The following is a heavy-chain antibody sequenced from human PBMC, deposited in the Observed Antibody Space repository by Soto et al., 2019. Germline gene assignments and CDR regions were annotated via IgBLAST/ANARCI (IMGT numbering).Heavy chain of an antibody. V-gene: IGHV4-39*01. Sequence: QLQLQESGPGLVKPSETLSLTCTVSGGSISSSSYYWGWIRQPPGKGLEWIGSIYYSGGTYYNPSLKSRVTISVDTSKNQFSLKLSSVTAADTAVYYCARGLTRDYYDSSGYLDYWGQGTLVTVSS. CDR3: ARGLTRDYYDSSGYLDY. CDR2: IYYSGGT. D-gene: IGHD3-22*01. J-gene: IGHJ4*02. CDR1: GGSISSSSYY.